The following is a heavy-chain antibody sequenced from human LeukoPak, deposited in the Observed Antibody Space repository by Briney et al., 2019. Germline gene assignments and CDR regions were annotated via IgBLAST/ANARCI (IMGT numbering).Heavy chain of an antibody. CDR2: FDPEDGET. J-gene: IGHJ4*02. Sequence: ASVKVSCKVSGYTLTELSMHWVRQAPGKGLEWMGGFDPEDGETIYAQKFQGRVTMTGDTSTDTAYMELSSLRSEDTAVYYCAASKGKWELLFDYWGQGTLVTVSS. CDR1: GYTLTELS. V-gene: IGHV1-24*01. CDR3: AASKGKWELLFDY. D-gene: IGHD1-26*01.